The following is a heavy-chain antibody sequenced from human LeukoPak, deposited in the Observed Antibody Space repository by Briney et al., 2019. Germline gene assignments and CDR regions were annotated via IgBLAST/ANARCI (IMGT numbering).Heavy chain of an antibody. D-gene: IGHD6-19*01. CDR2: ISSSSSYI. V-gene: IGHV3-21*01. CDR1: GFTFSSYS. Sequence: GGSLRLSCAASGFTFSSYSMNWVRQAPGKGLEWVSSISSSSSYIYYADSVKGRFTISRDNAKNSLYLQMNSLRAEDTAVYYCAGGYSSGWKNYYYYYMDVWGKGTTVTVSS. CDR3: AGGYSSGWKNYYYYYMDV. J-gene: IGHJ6*03.